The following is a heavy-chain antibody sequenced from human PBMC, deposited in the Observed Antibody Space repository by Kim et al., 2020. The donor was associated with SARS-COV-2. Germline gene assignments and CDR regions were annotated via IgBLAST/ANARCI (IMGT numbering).Heavy chain of an antibody. CDR1: GGSISSNDYY. Sequence: WETLSLTFTVSGGSISSNDYYWDWIRQPPGKGLEWIGSISYSGRTYYNPSLKSRVTISVDTSKNQISLKLSSVTAADTGVYYCARGIFGVVIIPYYYYY. CDR3: ARGIFGVVIIPYYYYY. CDR2: ISYSGRT. J-gene: IGHJ6*03. V-gene: IGHV4-39*01. D-gene: IGHD3-3*01.